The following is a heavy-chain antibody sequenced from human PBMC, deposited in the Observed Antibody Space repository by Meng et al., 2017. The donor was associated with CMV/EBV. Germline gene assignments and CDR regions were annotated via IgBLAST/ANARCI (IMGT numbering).Heavy chain of an antibody. Sequence: GGSLRLSCAASGFTFSNYWMHWVRQAPGKGLEWVSVIYSGGSTYYADSVKGRFTISRDNSKNTLYLQMNSLRAEDTAVYYCAGSSSSYYYYGMDVWGQGTTVTVSS. CDR1: GFTFSNYW. CDR2: IYSGGST. V-gene: IGHV3-53*01. D-gene: IGHD6-6*01. J-gene: IGHJ6*02. CDR3: AGSSSSYYYYGMDV.